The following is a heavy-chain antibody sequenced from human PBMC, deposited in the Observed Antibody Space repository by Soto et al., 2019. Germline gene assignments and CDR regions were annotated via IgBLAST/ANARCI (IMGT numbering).Heavy chain of an antibody. V-gene: IGHV1-69*13. CDR2: IIPIFGTA. Sequence: SVKVSCKASGGTFSSYAISWVRQAPGQGLEWMGGIIPIFGTANYAQKFQGRVTITADESTSTAYMELSSLRSEDTAVYHCARDLVTMVRGVITRINWFDPWGQGTLVTSPQ. CDR3: ARDLVTMVRGVITRINWFDP. J-gene: IGHJ5*02. D-gene: IGHD3-10*01. CDR1: GGTFSSYA.